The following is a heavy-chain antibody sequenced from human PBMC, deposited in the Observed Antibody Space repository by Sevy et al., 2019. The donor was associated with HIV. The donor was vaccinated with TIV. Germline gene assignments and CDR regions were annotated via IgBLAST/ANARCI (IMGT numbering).Heavy chain of an antibody. Sequence: SETLSLICTVSGGSSPSSSWNWSRHPPGRGLGWIANIYSNGHINYNPSLKSRVTLSLDTSKNQFSLRLSSVTAADTAMYYCAGENAWGRGYSWGQGTLVTVSS. J-gene: IGHJ4*02. CDR1: GGSSPSSS. CDR3: AGENAWGRGYS. V-gene: IGHV4-59*08. D-gene: IGHD1-26*01. CDR2: IYSNGHI.